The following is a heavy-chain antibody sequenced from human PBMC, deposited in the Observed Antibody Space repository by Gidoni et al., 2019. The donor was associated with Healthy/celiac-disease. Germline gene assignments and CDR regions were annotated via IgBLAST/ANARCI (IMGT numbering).Heavy chain of an antibody. D-gene: IGHD4-17*01. J-gene: IGHJ4*02. CDR3: ASPSDDYGDYSFDY. CDR2: INHSGST. Sequence: QVQLQPWGAGLLKPSETLSPTCAVYGGSFSGYYWCWIRQPQGKGLGLIGEINHSGSTNYNPTLKSRVTISVDTSKNQFSLKLSSVTAADTAVYYCASPSDDYGDYSFDYWGQGTLVTVSS. V-gene: IGHV4-34*01. CDR1: GGSFSGYY.